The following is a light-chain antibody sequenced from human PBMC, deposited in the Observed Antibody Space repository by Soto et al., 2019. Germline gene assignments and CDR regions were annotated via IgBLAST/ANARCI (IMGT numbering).Light chain of an antibody. J-gene: IGKJ1*01. CDR1: QSVSNNY. Sequence: EIVLTQSPGTLSLSPGERGTLSCRASQSVSNNYLAWYQQKPGQAPRLLIYGASNRATGIPDRFSGSGSGTDFTLTISRLDPEDVAVYYCQQYGSSGTFGQGTKVDIK. CDR2: GAS. V-gene: IGKV3-20*01. CDR3: QQYGSSGT.